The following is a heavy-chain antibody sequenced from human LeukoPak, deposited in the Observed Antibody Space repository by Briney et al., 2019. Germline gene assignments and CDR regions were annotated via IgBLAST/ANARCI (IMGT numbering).Heavy chain of an antibody. Sequence: SETLSLACTVSGGSISSYYWSWIRQPPRKGLEWIGYIYYSGSTNYNPSLKSRVTISVDASKNQFSLKLSSVTAADTAVYYCARVGSYDYVWGSYRLDYFDYWGQGTLVTVSS. D-gene: IGHD3-16*02. CDR2: IYYSGST. CDR3: ARVGSYDYVWGSYRLDYFDY. V-gene: IGHV4-59*01. CDR1: GGSISSYY. J-gene: IGHJ4*02.